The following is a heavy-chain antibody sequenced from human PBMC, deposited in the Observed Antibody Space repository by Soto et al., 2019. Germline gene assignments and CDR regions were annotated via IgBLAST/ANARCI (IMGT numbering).Heavy chain of an antibody. CDR1: GFTFRSYS. CDR3: ARGGSSGDY. J-gene: IGHJ4*02. D-gene: IGHD6-6*01. V-gene: IGHV3-21*01. CDR2: ISSSSTYI. Sequence: EVQVVESGGGLVKPGGSLRLSCAASGFTFRSYSMNWVRQAPGKGLEWVSSISSSSTYIYYADSVKGRFTISRDNAENSLYLQMNSLRAEDTAVYDCARGGSSGDYWGQGTLVTVSS.